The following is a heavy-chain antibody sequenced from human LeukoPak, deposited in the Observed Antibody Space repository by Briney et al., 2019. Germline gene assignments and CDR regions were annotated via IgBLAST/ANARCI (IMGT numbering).Heavy chain of an antibody. CDR1: GGTFSSYA. D-gene: IGHD3-22*01. CDR3: VGKYYYASSGYYPLDY. Sequence: SVKVSCKASGGTFSSYAISWVRQAPGQGLEWMGGIIPIFGTANYAQKFQGRVTITADKSTSTAYMELSSLRSEDAAVYYCVGKYYYASSGYYPLDYWGQGTLVTVSS. J-gene: IGHJ4*02. CDR2: IIPIFGTA. V-gene: IGHV1-69*06.